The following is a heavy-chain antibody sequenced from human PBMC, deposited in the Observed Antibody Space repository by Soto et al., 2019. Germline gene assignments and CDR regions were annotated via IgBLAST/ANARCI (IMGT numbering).Heavy chain of an antibody. J-gene: IGHJ4*02. V-gene: IGHV4-39*01. CDR2: IYYSGST. CDR1: GGSISSSSYY. Sequence: QLQLQESGPGLVKPSETLSLTCTVSGGSISSSSYYWGWIRQPPGKGLEWIGSIYYSGSTYYNPSLKSRVTISVDTSKNQFSLKLSSVSAAVTALYYCARHVVVAATLQNFDYWGQGTLVTVSS. D-gene: IGHD2-15*01. CDR3: ARHVVVAATLQNFDY.